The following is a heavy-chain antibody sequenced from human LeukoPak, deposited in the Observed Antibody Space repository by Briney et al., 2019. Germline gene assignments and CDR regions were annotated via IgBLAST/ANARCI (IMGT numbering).Heavy chain of an antibody. CDR2: IFYSGST. D-gene: IGHD4-23*01. CDR3: ANSANYGGNSGYFDY. Sequence: PSETLSLTCTVSGGSISSSSYYWGWIRQPPGKGLEWIGSIFYSGSTYYNPSLKSRVTISEDTSKNQFSLKLSSVTAAGTAVYYCANSANYGGNSGYFDYWGQGTLVTVSS. CDR1: GGSISSSSYY. J-gene: IGHJ4*02. V-gene: IGHV4-39*01.